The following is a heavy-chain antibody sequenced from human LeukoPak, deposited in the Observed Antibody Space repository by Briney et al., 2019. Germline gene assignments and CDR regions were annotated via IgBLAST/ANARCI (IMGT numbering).Heavy chain of an antibody. Sequence: ASVKVSCKASGYTFTSYYIHWVRQAPGQGLEWMGIINPTAGSTSYAQKFQGRVTMTRDTSTSTVYMELSSLRSEDAAVYYCPRGVDAALGAFDVWGQGTMVTVSS. CDR2: INPTAGST. D-gene: IGHD5-18*01. J-gene: IGHJ3*01. CDR3: PRGVDAALGAFDV. V-gene: IGHV1-46*01. CDR1: GYTFTSYY.